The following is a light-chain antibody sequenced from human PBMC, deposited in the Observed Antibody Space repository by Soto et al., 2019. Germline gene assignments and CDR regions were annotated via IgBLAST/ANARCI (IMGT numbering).Light chain of an antibody. CDR2: GSS. Sequence: QSVLTQPPSVSEAPGQRVTISCTGSSSNIGAGYEAHWYQQVPGTAPKLLIYGSSNRPSGVPDRFSGSKSGTSASLAITGLQAEDEADYYCQSYDNGLSASVFGGGTKLTVL. CDR1: SSNIGAGYE. CDR3: QSYDNGLSASV. V-gene: IGLV1-40*01. J-gene: IGLJ2*01.